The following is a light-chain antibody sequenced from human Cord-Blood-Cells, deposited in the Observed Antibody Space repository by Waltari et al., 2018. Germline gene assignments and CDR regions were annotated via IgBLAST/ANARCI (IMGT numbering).Light chain of an antibody. CDR2: EGS. V-gene: IGLV2-23*01. Sequence: QSALTQPASVSGSPGPSITISCTGTSSAVGRYNLVSWYQQHPGKAPKLMIYEGSKRPSGVSNRFSGSKSGNTASLTIAGLQAEDEADYYCCSYAGSWVVGGVTKLTVL. CDR3: CSYAGSWV. CDR1: SSAVGRYNL. J-gene: IGLJ3*02.